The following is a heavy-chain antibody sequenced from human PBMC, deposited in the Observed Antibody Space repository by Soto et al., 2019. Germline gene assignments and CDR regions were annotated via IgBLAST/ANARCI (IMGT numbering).Heavy chain of an antibody. D-gene: IGHD4-17*01. J-gene: IGHJ3*02. CDR1: GFTFSSYG. CDR3: ARGYGDPAGAFDI. CDR2: IWYDGSNK. Sequence: GGSLRLSCAASGFTFSSYGMHWVRQAPGKGLEWVAVIWYDGSNKYYADSVKGRFTISRDNSKNTLYLQMNSLRAEDTAVYYCARGYGDPAGAFDIWGQGTMVTVSS. V-gene: IGHV3-33*01.